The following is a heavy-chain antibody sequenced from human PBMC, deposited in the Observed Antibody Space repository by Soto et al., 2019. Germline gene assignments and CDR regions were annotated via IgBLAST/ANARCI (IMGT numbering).Heavy chain of an antibody. V-gene: IGHV4-30-4*01. J-gene: IGHJ6*02. CDR1: GGSISSGDYY. CDR2: IYYSGST. D-gene: IGHD3-3*01. Sequence: SETLSLTCTVSGGSISSGDYYWSWIRQPPGKGLEWIGYIYYSGSTYYNPSLKSRVTISVDTSKNQFSLKLSSVTAADTAVYYCARAKFGVVIISPYSYYYGMDVWCQGPSVT. CDR3: ARAKFGVVIISPYSYYYGMDV.